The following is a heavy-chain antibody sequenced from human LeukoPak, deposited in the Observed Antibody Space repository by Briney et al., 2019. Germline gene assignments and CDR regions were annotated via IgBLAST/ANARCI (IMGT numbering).Heavy chain of an antibody. J-gene: IGHJ3*02. V-gene: IGHV3-23*01. Sequence: GGSLRLSCAASGFTFSSYAMSWVRQAPVKGLEWVSAISGSGGSTYYADSVKGRFAISRDNSKNTLYLQMNGLRAEDTAVYYCATEVVVVVTAKFAFDIWGQGTMVTVSS. D-gene: IGHD2-21*02. CDR1: GFTFSSYA. CDR2: ISGSGGST. CDR3: ATEVVVVVTAKFAFDI.